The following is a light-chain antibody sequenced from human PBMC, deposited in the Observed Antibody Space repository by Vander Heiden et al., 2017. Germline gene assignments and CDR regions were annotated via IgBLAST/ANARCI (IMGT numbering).Light chain of an antibody. Sequence: QSVLTPPLSVSGAPGQRVTISCTGSSSNIGADYDVHWYQQFPGTAPKLLINANDKRPSGVPDRFSGSKSGSSASLAITGLQAEDEADYFCQSYDSDLGARVFGGGTKVTVL. J-gene: IGLJ3*02. CDR1: SSNIGADYD. CDR3: QSYDSDLGARV. CDR2: AND. V-gene: IGLV1-40*01.